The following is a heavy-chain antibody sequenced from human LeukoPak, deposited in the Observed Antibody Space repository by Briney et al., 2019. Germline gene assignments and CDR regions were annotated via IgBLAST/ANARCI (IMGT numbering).Heavy chain of an antibody. J-gene: IGHJ5*02. D-gene: IGHD6-6*01. Sequence: ASMKVSCKASGGTFSSYAISWVQQAPGQGLEWMGGIIPIFGTANYAQKFQGRVTITTDESTSTAYMELSSLRSEDTAVYYCASWYSSSSNWFDPWGQGTLVTVSS. CDR2: IIPIFGTA. CDR1: GGTFSSYA. CDR3: ASWYSSSSNWFDP. V-gene: IGHV1-69*05.